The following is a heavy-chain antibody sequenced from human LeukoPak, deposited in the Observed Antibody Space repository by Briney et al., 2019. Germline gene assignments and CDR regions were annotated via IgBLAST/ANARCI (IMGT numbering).Heavy chain of an antibody. J-gene: IGHJ4*02. CDR1: GFTFSSYE. Sequence: QPGGSLRLSCAASGFTFSSYEMNWVRQAPGKGLEWVSYISSSGSTIYYADSVKGRFTISRDNAKNSLFLQMNSLRAEDTAVYYCARGGSYSDSHFFDYWGQGTLVTVSS. CDR3: ARGGSYSDSHFFDY. CDR2: ISSSGSTI. V-gene: IGHV3-48*03. D-gene: IGHD1-26*01.